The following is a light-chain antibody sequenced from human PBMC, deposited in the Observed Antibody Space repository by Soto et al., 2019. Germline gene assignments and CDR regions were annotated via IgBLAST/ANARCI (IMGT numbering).Light chain of an antibody. J-gene: IGLJ1*01. CDR3: QVWDRSSDHQV. V-gene: IGLV3-21*04. CDR1: NIGSKS. Sequence: SYELAQPPSVSVAPGKTARLTCVGNNIGSKSAHWYQQKPGQAPVLVIYYDTDRPSGIPERFSGSNSGNTATLIISRVEAGDEADYYCQVWDRSSDHQVFGTGTKVTVL. CDR2: YDT.